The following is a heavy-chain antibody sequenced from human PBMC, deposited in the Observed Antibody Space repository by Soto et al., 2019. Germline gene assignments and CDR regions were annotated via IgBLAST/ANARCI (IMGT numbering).Heavy chain of an antibody. Sequence: SETLSLTCAVYGGSFSGYYWSWIRQPPGKGLEWIGEINHSGSTNYNPSLKSRVTISVGTSKNQFSLKLSSVTAADTAVYYCARYSGRYSYNWFDPWGQGTLVTVSS. CDR1: GGSFSGYY. V-gene: IGHV4-34*01. J-gene: IGHJ5*02. CDR2: INHSGST. D-gene: IGHD1-26*01. CDR3: ARYSGRYSYNWFDP.